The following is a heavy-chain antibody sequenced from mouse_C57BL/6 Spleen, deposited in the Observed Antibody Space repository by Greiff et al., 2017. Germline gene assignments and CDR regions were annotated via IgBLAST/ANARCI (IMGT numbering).Heavy chain of an antibody. J-gene: IGHJ2*01. V-gene: IGHV1-15*01. D-gene: IGHD1-1*01. CDR1: GYTFTDYE. Sequence: VQLQQSGAELVRPGASVTLSCKASGYTFTDYEMHWVKQTHVHGLEWIGAIDPETGGTAYNQKFKGKAILTADKSSSTAYMELRSLTSEDSAVYYCTREGGFYCGSSYYFDYWGQGTTLTVSS. CDR3: TREGGFYCGSSYYFDY. CDR2: IDPETGGT.